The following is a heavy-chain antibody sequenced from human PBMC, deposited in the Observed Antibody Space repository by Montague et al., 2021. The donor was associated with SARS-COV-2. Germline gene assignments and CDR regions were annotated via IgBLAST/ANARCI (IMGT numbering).Heavy chain of an antibody. Sequence: SETLSLTCAVYDGSFSGYSWTWIRQPPGKELEWIGEINHRGSTNYNPSLKSRVTISVDTSKNQFSLKMTSVTAADTAVYYCARGRQHINMVVVVVTGGEYYFDFWGQGTLVAVSS. J-gene: IGHJ4*02. CDR2: INHRGST. V-gene: IGHV4-34*01. CDR3: ARGRQHINMVVVVVTGGEYYFDF. D-gene: IGHD3-22*01. CDR1: DGSFSGYS.